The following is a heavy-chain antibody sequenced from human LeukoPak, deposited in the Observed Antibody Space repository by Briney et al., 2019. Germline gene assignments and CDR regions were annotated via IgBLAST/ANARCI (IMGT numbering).Heavy chain of an antibody. CDR2: IYYNGNT. Sequence: SETLSLTCTVSGGSISSGGYYWSWIRQHPGKGLEWIGYIYYNGNTYYNPSLKRRVAISADTFKNQFSLKLRSLTAADTAVYYCARVEYDILTGYLVDYWGQGTLVTVSS. V-gene: IGHV4-31*03. CDR3: ARVEYDILTGYLVDY. J-gene: IGHJ4*02. D-gene: IGHD3-9*01. CDR1: GGSISSGGYY.